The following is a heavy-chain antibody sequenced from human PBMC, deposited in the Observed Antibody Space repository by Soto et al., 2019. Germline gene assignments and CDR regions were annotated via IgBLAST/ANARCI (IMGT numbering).Heavy chain of an antibody. CDR3: TTLNYYGSGSYYSEGDY. CDR1: GFTFSNAW. V-gene: IGHV3-15*01. Sequence: EVQLVESGGGLVKPGGSLRLSCAASGFTFSNAWMSWVRQAPGKGLEWVGRIKSKTDGGTTDYAAPVKGRFTISRDDSKNTLYLQMNSLKTEDTAVYYCTTLNYYGSGSYYSEGDYWGQGTLVTVSS. D-gene: IGHD3-10*01. CDR2: IKSKTDGGTT. J-gene: IGHJ4*02.